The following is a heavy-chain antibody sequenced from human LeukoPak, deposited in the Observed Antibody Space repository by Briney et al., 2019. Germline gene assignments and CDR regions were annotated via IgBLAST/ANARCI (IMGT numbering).Heavy chain of an antibody. CDR3: ARKAYGLDV. CDR1: GFTFSSYW. Sequence: GGSLRLSCAPSGFTFSSYWMSWARQAPGKGLEWVANIKQDGSEKYYVDSVKGRFTISRDNAKNSLYLQMNSLRAEDTAMYYCARKAYGLDVWGKGTTVTVSS. J-gene: IGHJ6*04. CDR2: IKQDGSEK. V-gene: IGHV3-7*03.